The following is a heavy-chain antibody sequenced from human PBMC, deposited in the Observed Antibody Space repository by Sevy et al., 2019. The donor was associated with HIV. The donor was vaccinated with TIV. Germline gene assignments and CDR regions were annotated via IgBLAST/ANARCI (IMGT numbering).Heavy chain of an antibody. Sequence: SETLSLTCTVSDGSISSSSYYWGWIRQPPGKGLEWIGSIYYSGSTYYNPSLKSRVTISVDTSKNQFSLKLSSVTAADTAVYYCARRFYGSGSYSNAFDIWGQGTMVTVSS. CDR3: ARRFYGSGSYSNAFDI. J-gene: IGHJ3*02. CDR2: IYYSGST. V-gene: IGHV4-39*01. CDR1: DGSISSSSYY. D-gene: IGHD3-10*01.